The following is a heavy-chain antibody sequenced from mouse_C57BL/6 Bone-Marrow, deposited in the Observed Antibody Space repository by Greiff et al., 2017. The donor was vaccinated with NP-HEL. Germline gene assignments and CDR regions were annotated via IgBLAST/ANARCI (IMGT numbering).Heavy chain of an antibody. J-gene: IGHJ3*01. D-gene: IGHD2-4*01. Sequence: ESGPGLVKPSQSLSLTCSVTGYSITSGYYWNWIRQFPGNKLEWMGYISYDGSNNYNPSLKNRISITRDTSKNQFFLKLNSVTTEDTATYYCAMRAYDYDQAWFAYWGQGTLVTVSA. V-gene: IGHV3-6*01. CDR3: AMRAYDYDQAWFAY. CDR2: ISYDGSN. CDR1: GYSITSGYY.